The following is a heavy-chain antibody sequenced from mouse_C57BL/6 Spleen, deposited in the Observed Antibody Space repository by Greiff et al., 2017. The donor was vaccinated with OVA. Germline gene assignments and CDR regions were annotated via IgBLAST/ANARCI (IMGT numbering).Heavy chain of an antibody. CDR1: GYTFTSYW. V-gene: IGHV1-74*01. Sequence: VQLQQPGAELVKPGASVKVSCKASGYTFTSYWMHWVKQRPGQGLEWIGRIHPSDSDTNYNQKFKGKATLTVDKSSSTAYMQLSSLTSEDSAVYYCAIAPAYYYGSSGFAYWGQGTLVTVSA. CDR3: AIAPAYYYGSSGFAY. D-gene: IGHD1-1*01. CDR2: IHPSDSDT. J-gene: IGHJ3*01.